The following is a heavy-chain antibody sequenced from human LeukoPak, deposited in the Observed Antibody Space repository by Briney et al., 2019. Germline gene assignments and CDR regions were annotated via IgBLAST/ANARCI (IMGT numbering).Heavy chain of an antibody. Sequence: PGGSLRLSCAASGFSFSSYNMNWVRQAPGKGLEWVSSISISGSYKYYADSMKGRFTISRVNAKNSLYLQMSSLRAEDTALYYCARDRGDYSSGWYSDDALDIWGQGTMVTVSA. J-gene: IGHJ3*02. CDR1: GFSFSSYN. CDR2: ISISGSYK. V-gene: IGHV3-21*01. CDR3: ARDRGDYSSGWYSDDALDI. D-gene: IGHD6-19*01.